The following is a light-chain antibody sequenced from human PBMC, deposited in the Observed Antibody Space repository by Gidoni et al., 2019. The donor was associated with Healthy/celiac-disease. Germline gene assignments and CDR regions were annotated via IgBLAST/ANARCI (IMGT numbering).Light chain of an antibody. Sequence: SYELIQPPPVSVSPGQTASITCSGDKLGDKYACWYQQKPGQSPVLVIYQDTKRPSGIPERFSGSNSGNTATLTISGTQAMDEADYYCQAWDSSIVVFDGGTKLTVL. CDR3: QAWDSSIVV. CDR2: QDT. V-gene: IGLV3-1*01. CDR1: KLGDKY. J-gene: IGLJ2*01.